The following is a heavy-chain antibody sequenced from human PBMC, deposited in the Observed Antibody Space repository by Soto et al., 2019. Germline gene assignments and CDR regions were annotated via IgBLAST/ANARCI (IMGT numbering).Heavy chain of an antibody. V-gene: IGHV1-46*02. D-gene: IGHD2-15*01. J-gene: IGHJ4*02. CDR3: ARGGHVMVVVATNDY. CDR1: GYSLNTYY. Sequence: QVQLVQSGAEVRKPGASVKVSCRASGYSLNTYYIHWVRQVPGQGLEWMGMINPAGGYATYAQEFLGRVTMSSDTSTSTVYMEGSSLRSEDTALYYCARGGHVMVVVATNDYWGQGTLVNVSS. CDR2: INPAGGYA.